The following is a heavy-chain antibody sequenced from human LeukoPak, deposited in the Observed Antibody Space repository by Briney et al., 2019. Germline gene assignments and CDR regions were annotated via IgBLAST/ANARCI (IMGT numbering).Heavy chain of an antibody. CDR2: ISYDGSNK. CDR1: GFTFSSYG. J-gene: IGHJ4*02. Sequence: PGRSLRLSCAASGFTFSSYGMHWVRQAPGKGLEWVAVISYDGSNKYYADSVKGRFTISRDNSKNTLYLQMNSLRAEDTAVYYCAKDQVGATLPDYWGQGTLVTVSS. V-gene: IGHV3-30*18. CDR3: AKDQVGATLPDY. D-gene: IGHD1-26*01.